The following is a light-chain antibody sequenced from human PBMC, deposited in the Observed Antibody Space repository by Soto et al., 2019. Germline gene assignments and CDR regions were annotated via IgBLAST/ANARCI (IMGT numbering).Light chain of an antibody. CDR3: QSYDSSLSGSV. V-gene: IGLV1-40*01. CDR2: GNT. J-gene: IGLJ2*01. CDR1: SSNIGAGYD. Sequence: QSVLTQPPSVSGAPGQSVTISCTGSSSNIGAGYDVHWYQQLPGTATKLLIYGNTNRPSGVPDRFSGSKSGTSASLAITGLQAEDEADYYYQSYDSSLSGSVFGGGTKLTVL.